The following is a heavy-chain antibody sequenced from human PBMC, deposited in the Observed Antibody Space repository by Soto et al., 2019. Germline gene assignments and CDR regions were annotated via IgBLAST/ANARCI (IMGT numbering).Heavy chain of an antibody. V-gene: IGHV4-31*03. CDR2: ISYSGTT. D-gene: IGHD6-13*01. CDR1: GGSIRSGGYY. CDR3: ARRIAIAGLLDF. J-gene: IGHJ4*02. Sequence: LSLTCTVSGGSIRSGGYYWSWIRQHPGKGLEWIGYISYSGTTYYNPSLESRVTISADTSKNQFSLKLISVTAADAAVYYCARRIAIAGLLDFWGQGTLVTSPQ.